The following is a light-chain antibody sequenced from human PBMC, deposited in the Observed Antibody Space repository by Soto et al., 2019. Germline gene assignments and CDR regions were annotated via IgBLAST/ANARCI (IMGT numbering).Light chain of an antibody. CDR1: QTVTTTH. J-gene: IGKJ1*01. V-gene: IGKV3-20*01. Sequence: ELVLTQSPGTLSLSPGEGATLSCRASQTVTTTHLAWYQQKPGQAPRLLIYGASTRATGIPDRFSGGGSGTDFTLTISRLEPEDFAVYYCQQYGNSLWTFGQGTKVDIK. CDR3: QQYGNSLWT. CDR2: GAS.